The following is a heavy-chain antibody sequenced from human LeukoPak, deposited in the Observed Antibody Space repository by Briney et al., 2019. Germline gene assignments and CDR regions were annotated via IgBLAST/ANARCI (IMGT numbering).Heavy chain of an antibody. D-gene: IGHD3-9*01. CDR3: ARYDILTGSFQH. Sequence: GASVKVSCKASGYTFTGYYMHWVRQALEQGFECMGWINPNSGGTNYAQKFQGRVTMTRDTSISTAYMELSRLRSDDTAVYYCARYDILTGSFQHWGQGTLVTVSS. J-gene: IGHJ1*01. V-gene: IGHV1-2*02. CDR1: GYTFTGYY. CDR2: INPNSGGT.